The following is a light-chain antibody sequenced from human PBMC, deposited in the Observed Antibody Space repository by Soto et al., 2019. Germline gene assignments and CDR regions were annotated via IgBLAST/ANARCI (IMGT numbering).Light chain of an antibody. Sequence: QSVLTQPPSASGTPGQRVTISCSGSSSDIGSNTVSWYQQLPGTAPKLLIYSDNQRPSGVPDRFSGSKSGTSASLAISGLQFEDEADYYCAAWDERLIGYVFGTGTKLTVL. CDR3: AAWDERLIGYV. J-gene: IGLJ1*01. CDR1: SSDIGSNT. CDR2: SDN. V-gene: IGLV1-44*01.